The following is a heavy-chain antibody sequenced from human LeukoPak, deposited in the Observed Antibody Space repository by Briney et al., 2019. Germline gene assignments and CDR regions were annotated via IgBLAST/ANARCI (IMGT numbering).Heavy chain of an antibody. CDR2: IRYDGGNK. CDR1: AFTFRNYG. D-gene: IGHD4-17*01. Sequence: GGSLRLSCAASAFTFRNYGMHWVRQAPGKGLEGVAFIRYDGGNKNYADSGKGRFTISRDKPKTTLELQMNSLRAEDTAAYYCPKELWPTVTTPGRTYFDYWGQGPLVTVSS. J-gene: IGHJ4*02. CDR3: PKELWPTVTTPGRTYFDY. V-gene: IGHV3-30*02.